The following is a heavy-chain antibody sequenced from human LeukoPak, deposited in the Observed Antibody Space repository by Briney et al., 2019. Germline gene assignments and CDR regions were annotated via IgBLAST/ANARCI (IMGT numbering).Heavy chain of an antibody. J-gene: IGHJ6*02. V-gene: IGHV4-34*01. CDR3: ARAGMSSSAGWSSSWYHYYYGMDV. CDR1: GGSFSGDY. Sequence: PSETLSLTCAVHGGSFSGDYWSWIRQPPGKGLEWIGEINHSVSTTYNPSLQSRVTISVDTSKNQFSLRLSSVTAADTAVYYCARAGMSSSAGWSSSWYHYYYGMDVWGQGTTVTVSS. CDR2: INHSVST. D-gene: IGHD6-13*01.